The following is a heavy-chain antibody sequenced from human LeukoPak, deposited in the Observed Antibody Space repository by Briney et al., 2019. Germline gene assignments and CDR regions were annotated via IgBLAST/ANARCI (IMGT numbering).Heavy chain of an antibody. CDR3: ARHVAGQWPRGYFDY. J-gene: IGHJ4*02. D-gene: IGHD6-19*01. V-gene: IGHV4-39*01. Sequence: SETLSLTCTVSGGSISSSSYYWGWIRQPPGKGLEWIGSIYYSGSTYYNPSLKSRVTISVDTSKNQCSPKLSSVTAADTAVYYYARHVAGQWPRGYFDYWGQGTLVTVSS. CDR2: IYYSGST. CDR1: GGSISSSSYY.